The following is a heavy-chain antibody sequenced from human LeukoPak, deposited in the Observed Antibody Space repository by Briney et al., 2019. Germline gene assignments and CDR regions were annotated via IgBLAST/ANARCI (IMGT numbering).Heavy chain of an antibody. CDR2: ISGSGGST. CDR1: GFTFSSYA. Sequence: PGGSLRLSCAASGFTFSSYAMSWVRQAPGKGLEWVSAISGSGGSTYYADSVKGRFTISRDNSKNTLYLQMNSLEAEDTAVYYCANHARETYGGNPGYYYYMDVWGKGTTVTVSS. CDR3: ANHARETYGGNPGYYYYMDV. J-gene: IGHJ6*03. V-gene: IGHV3-23*01. D-gene: IGHD4-23*01.